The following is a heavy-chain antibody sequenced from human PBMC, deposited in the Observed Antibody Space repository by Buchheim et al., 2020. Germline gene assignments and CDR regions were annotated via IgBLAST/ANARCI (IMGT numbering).Heavy chain of an antibody. V-gene: IGHV3-7*01. D-gene: IGHD4-11*01. CDR1: GFTFSSYA. CDR3: ARVDYRGLDY. CDR2: IKQDGSEK. J-gene: IGHJ4*02. Sequence: EVQLLESGGGLVQPGGSLRLSCAASGFTFSSYAMSWVRQAPGKGLEWVANIKQDGSEKYYVDSVKGRFTISRDNAKNSLYLQMNSLRAEDTAVYYCARVDYRGLDYWGQGTL.